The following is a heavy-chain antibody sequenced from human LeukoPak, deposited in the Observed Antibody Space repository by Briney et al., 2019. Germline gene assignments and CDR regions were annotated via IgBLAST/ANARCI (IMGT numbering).Heavy chain of an antibody. J-gene: IGHJ4*02. V-gene: IGHV4-30-2*01. CDR1: GGSISSGGYY. D-gene: IGHD3-22*01. Sequence: SQTLSLTCTVSGGSISSGGYYWSWIRQPPGKGLEWIGYIYHSGSTYYNPSLKSRVTISVDRSKNQFSLKLSSVTAADTAVYYCAGRIPITMIVVVPQTFDYWGQGTLVTVSS. CDR3: AGRIPITMIVVVPQTFDY. CDR2: IYHSGST.